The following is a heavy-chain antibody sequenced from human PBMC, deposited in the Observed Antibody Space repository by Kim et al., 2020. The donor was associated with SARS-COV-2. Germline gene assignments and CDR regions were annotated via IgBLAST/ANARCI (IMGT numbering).Heavy chain of an antibody. CDR3: ARDRDFWSGYYMPPFDY. Sequence: SETLSLTCTVSGYSISSGYYWGWIRQPPGKGLEWIGSIYHSGSTYYNPSLKSRVTISVDTSKNQFSLKLSSVTAADTAVYYCARDRDFWSGYYMPPFDYWGQGTLVTVSS. CDR2: IYHSGST. D-gene: IGHD3-3*01. J-gene: IGHJ4*02. CDR1: GYSISSGYY. V-gene: IGHV4-38-2*02.